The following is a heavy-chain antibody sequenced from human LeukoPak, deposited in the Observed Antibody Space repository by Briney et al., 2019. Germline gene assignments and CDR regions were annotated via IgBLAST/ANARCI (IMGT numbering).Heavy chain of an antibody. V-gene: IGHV3-7*03. J-gene: IGHJ4*02. CDR1: GFTFSSYW. CDR3: AKGPLALDY. CDR2: IKQDGSEK. Sequence: GGSLRLSCPASGFTFSSYWMSWVRQAPGKGLEWVANIKQDGSEKHYVDSVKGRFTISRDNSKNTLHLQMNTLRAEDTAVYYCAKGPLALDYWGQGTLVTVSS. D-gene: IGHD2-15*01.